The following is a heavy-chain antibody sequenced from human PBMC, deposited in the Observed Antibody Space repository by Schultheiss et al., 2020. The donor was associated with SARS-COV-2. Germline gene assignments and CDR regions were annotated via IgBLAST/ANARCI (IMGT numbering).Heavy chain of an antibody. CDR1: GGSISSGGYY. CDR2: IYYSGST. CDR3: ARGHGEDEHTGAEYFLH. J-gene: IGHJ1*01. D-gene: IGHD6-6*01. V-gene: IGHV4-31*03. Sequence: SQTLSLTCTVSGGSISSGGYYWRWIRQHPGKGLEWIGYIYYSGSTYYNPSLKSRVTISVDTSKNQFSLKLSSVTAADTAVYYCARGHGEDEHTGAEYFLHWGQGTLVTVSS.